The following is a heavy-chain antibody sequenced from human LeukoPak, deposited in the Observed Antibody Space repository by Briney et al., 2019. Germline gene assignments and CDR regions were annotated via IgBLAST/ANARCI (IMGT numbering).Heavy chain of an antibody. Sequence: GGSLRLSCAASGFTFSNYAMSWVRHAPGKGLEWVSAINGGGDTTYYADSVKGRFTISRDNSKNTLYLQMNSLRADDTAVYYCAKTLNGGVVYYFDYWGQGTLVTVSS. J-gene: IGHJ4*02. D-gene: IGHD3-16*01. V-gene: IGHV3-23*01. CDR1: GFTFSNYA. CDR3: AKTLNGGVVYYFDY. CDR2: INGGGDTT.